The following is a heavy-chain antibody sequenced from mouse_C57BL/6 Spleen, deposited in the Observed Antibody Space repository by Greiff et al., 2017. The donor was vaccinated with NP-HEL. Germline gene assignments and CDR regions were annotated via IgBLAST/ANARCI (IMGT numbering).Heavy chain of an antibody. CDR1: GFNITDYY. J-gene: IGHJ4*01. Sequence: EVQLQQSGAELVKPGASVKLSCTASGFNITDYYMHWVKQRTEQGLEWIGRIDPEDGETKYAPKFQGKATITADTSSNTAYLQLSSLTSEDTAVYYCARSGNDYDLYYAMDYWGQGTSVTVSS. CDR3: ARSGNDYDLYYAMDY. CDR2: IDPEDGET. D-gene: IGHD2-4*01. V-gene: IGHV14-2*01.